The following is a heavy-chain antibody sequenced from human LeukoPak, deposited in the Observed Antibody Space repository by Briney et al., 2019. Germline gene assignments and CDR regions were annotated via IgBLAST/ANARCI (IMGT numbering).Heavy chain of an antibody. Sequence: ASVKVSCKASRGTFINNVITWVGQAPAEGREGMGRIVPFLRRPYYEQRLQGRVSITVDESTTAVFMELKRLRSEDTALYSCARVRLGESPLGVYFAMDVWGRGTTVIVSS. CDR1: RGTFINNV. CDR3: ARVRLGESPLGVYFAMDV. D-gene: IGHD3-16*02. J-gene: IGHJ6*04. CDR2: IVPFLRRP. V-gene: IGHV1-69*11.